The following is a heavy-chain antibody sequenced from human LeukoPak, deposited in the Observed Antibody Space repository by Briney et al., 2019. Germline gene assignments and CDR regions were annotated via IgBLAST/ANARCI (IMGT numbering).Heavy chain of an antibody. J-gene: IGHJ4*02. CDR1: GFTFSSYA. D-gene: IGHD5-12*01. Sequence: GGSLRLSCAASGFTFSSYAMSWVRQDPGKGLEWVSAISGSGGSTYYADSVKGRFTISRDNSKNTLYLQMNSLRAEDTAVYYCAKDRLAGYSGYDSKDYWGQGTLATVSS. CDR3: AKDRLAGYSGYDSKDY. V-gene: IGHV3-23*01. CDR2: ISGSGGST.